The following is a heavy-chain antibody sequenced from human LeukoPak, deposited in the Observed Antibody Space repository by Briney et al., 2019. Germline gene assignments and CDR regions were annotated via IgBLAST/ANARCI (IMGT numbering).Heavy chain of an antibody. CDR2: INPSDGDR. D-gene: IGHD3-10*01. CDR1: GYTFITYK. CDR3: AKDGGSYSADH. J-gene: IGHJ4*02. V-gene: IGHV1-46*01. Sequence: ASVKVSCKASGYTFITYKMHWVRQAPGQGLEWVGIINPSDGDRRNAQKFQGRVTMTRDMSTSTVYMELSSLRSEDTAVYYCAKDGGSYSADHWGQGTLVTVSS.